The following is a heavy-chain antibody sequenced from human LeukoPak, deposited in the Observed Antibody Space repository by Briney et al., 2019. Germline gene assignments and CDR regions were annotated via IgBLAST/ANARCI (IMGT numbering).Heavy chain of an antibody. CDR1: GGSISSSSYY. CDR2: MHYSGST. J-gene: IGHJ4*02. V-gene: IGHV4-39*01. CDR3: ARHPYSTGLDY. D-gene: IGHD4-11*01. Sequence: PSETLSLTCTVSGGSISSSSYYWGWVRQPPGKGLEWIGSMHYSGSTYYNPSLKSRVTISVGTSKNQFSLKLSSVTAADTAVYYCARHPYSTGLDYWGQGTLVTVSS.